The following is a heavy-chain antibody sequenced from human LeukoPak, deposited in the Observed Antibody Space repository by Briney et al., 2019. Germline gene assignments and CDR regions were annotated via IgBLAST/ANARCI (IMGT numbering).Heavy chain of an antibody. V-gene: IGHV4-4*07. Sequence: SETLSLTCTVSGGSISSYYWSWIRQPAGKGLEWIGRIYTSGSTNYNPSLKSRVTMSVDTSKNQFSLKLSSVTAADTAVYCCAREVGVGSSWYSNYYYYMDVWGKGTTVTVSS. CDR1: GGSISSYY. CDR2: IYTSGST. D-gene: IGHD6-13*01. CDR3: AREVGVGSSWYSNYYYYMDV. J-gene: IGHJ6*03.